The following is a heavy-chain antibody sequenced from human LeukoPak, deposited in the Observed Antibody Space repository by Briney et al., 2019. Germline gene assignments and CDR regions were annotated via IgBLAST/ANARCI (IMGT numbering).Heavy chain of an antibody. CDR3: AKGHGWEAFYYYYYMDV. V-gene: IGHV3-11*04. CDR2: ISDSGSAI. Sequence: GGSLRLSCAASGFTFSDYYMSWFRQAPGKGLEWVSYISDSGSAISYADSVKGRFTISRDNAKNSLYLQMNSLRVEDTAVYYCAKGHGWEAFYYYYYMDVWGKGTTVTISS. D-gene: IGHD1-26*01. CDR1: GFTFSDYY. J-gene: IGHJ6*03.